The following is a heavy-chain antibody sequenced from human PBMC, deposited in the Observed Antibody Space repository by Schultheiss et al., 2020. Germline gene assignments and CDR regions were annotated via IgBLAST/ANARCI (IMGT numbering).Heavy chain of an antibody. D-gene: IGHD5-18*01. V-gene: IGHV2-5*01. CDR2: IYWNDDK. CDR1: GFSLSTSGVG. CDR3: ARIRGPLDAFDI. Sequence: SGPTLVKPTQTLTLTCTFSGFSLSTSGVGVGWIRQPPGKALEWLALIYWNDDKRYTPSLKSRLAITKDTSRNQVVLTMTYVGPVDTATYYCARIRGPLDAFDIWGQGTMVTVSS. J-gene: IGHJ3*02.